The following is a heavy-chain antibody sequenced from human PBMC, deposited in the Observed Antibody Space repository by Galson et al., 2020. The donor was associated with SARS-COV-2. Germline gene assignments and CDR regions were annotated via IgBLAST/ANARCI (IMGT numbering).Heavy chain of an antibody. Sequence: GGSLRLSCAASGFTFSSYSMNWVRQAPGKGLEWVSSISSSSSYIYYADSVKGRFTISRDNAKNSLYLQMNSLRAEDTAVYYCARGHERVWFDPWGQGTLVTVSS. CDR1: GFTFSSYS. J-gene: IGHJ5*02. CDR3: ARGHERVWFDP. CDR2: ISSSSSYI. V-gene: IGHV3-21*01.